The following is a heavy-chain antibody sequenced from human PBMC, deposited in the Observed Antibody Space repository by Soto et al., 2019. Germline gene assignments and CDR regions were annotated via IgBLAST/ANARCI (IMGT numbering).Heavy chain of an antibody. CDR3: ARRWGYSFDY. Sequence: QLQLQELGPGLVKPSETLSLTCTVSGGSISSYYWGWIRRPPGKGLEWIGSIYYSGSTYYNPSLKSRVTISVDTSKNQFSLKLSSVTAADTAVYYCARRWGYSFDYWGQGTLVTVSS. CDR2: IYYSGST. J-gene: IGHJ4*02. V-gene: IGHV4-39*01. CDR1: GGSISSYY. D-gene: IGHD7-27*01.